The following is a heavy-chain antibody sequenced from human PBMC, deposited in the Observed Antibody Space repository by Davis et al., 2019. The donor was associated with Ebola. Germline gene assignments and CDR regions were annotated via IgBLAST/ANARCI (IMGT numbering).Heavy chain of an antibody. CDR1: GYTFTRHY. Sequence: ASVKVSCKASGYTFTRHYLHAVRQPPRHGREWMGWINPTCRGTKYAQKFQGWVTMTSDTSISTAYMELRGLRSDGTAVYYCAREAEVDGSIVFLHWGQGTLVTVSS. CDR3: AREAEVDGSIVFLH. J-gene: IGHJ1*01. CDR2: INPTCRGT. V-gene: IGHV1-2*04. D-gene: IGHD3-10*01.